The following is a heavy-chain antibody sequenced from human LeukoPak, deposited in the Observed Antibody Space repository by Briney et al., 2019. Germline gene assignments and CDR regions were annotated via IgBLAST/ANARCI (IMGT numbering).Heavy chain of an antibody. CDR3: ARDLSRSRHRFKEWLPDF. Sequence: GASVKVSCKASGYTFTGYYMHWVRQAPGQGLEWMGWINPNSGGTNYAQKFQGRVTMTRDTSISAAYMELTRLTSDDTAVYYCARDLSRSRHRFKEWLPDFWGQGTLVTLSS. D-gene: IGHD5-12*01. V-gene: IGHV1-2*02. CDR2: INPNSGGT. CDR1: GYTFTGYY. J-gene: IGHJ4*02.